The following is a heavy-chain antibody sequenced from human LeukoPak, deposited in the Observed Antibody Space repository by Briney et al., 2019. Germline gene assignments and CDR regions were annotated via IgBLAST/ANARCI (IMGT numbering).Heavy chain of an antibody. J-gene: IGHJ4*02. Sequence: SETLSLTCTVSGGSISSGDYYWSWIRQPPGKGLEWIGYIYYSGSTYYNPSLKSRVTISVDTSKNQFSLKLSSVTAADTAVYYCARDRNDYGDYGGIGCWGQGTLVTVSS. D-gene: IGHD4-17*01. CDR2: IYYSGST. CDR3: ARDRNDYGDYGGIGC. V-gene: IGHV4-30-4*01. CDR1: GGSISSGDYY.